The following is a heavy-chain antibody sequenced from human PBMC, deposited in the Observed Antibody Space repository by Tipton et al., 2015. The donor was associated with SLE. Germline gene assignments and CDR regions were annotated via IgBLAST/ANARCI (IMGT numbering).Heavy chain of an antibody. CDR3: ARAVGGNWFDP. CDR1: GGVISEYY. V-gene: IGHV4-4*07. CDR2: IYTGGNT. D-gene: IGHD1-26*01. J-gene: IGHJ5*02. Sequence: TLSLTCTVSGGVISEYYWGWIRQPAGKGLECIGRIYTGGNTKYNPSLESRVTLSADASKAQFSLKLTSVTAADTAVYYCARAVGGNWFDPWCQGTLVTVSS.